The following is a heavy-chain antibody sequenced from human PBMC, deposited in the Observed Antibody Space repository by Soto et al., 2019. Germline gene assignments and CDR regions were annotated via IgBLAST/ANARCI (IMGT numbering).Heavy chain of an antibody. CDR2: IYHSGST. Sequence: SETLSLTCSVSGGSVSSGSYYWSWIRQPPGKGLEWIGDIYHSGSTNYNPSLKSRVTISVDTSKNQFSLKLSSVTAADTAAYYCARLKVVITLGGVVEYFFDYWGQGTLVTVSS. J-gene: IGHJ4*02. D-gene: IGHD3-16*02. CDR3: ARLKVVITLGGVVEYFFDY. V-gene: IGHV4-61*01. CDR1: GGSVSSGSYY.